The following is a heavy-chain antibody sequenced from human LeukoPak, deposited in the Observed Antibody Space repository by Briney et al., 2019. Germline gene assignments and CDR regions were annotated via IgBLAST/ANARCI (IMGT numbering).Heavy chain of an antibody. CDR1: GFTFSSYS. J-gene: IGHJ4*02. CDR3: ARGEWLRFGFDY. CDR2: ISSSSSYI. Sequence: GGSLRLSCAASGFTFSSYSMNWVRQAPGKGLEWVSSISSSSSYIYYADSVKGRFTISRDNAKNSLYLQMNSLRAEDTAVYYCARGEWLRFGFDYWGQGTLVTVSS. V-gene: IGHV3-21*04. D-gene: IGHD5-12*01.